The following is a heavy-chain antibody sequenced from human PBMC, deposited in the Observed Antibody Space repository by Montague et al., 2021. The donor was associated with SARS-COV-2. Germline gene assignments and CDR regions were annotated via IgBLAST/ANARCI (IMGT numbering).Heavy chain of an antibody. V-gene: IGHV3-30-3*01. CDR2: ISYDGSNK. J-gene: IGHJ4*02. Sequence: SLSLSCAASGFTFSSYAMHWVRQAPGKGLEWVAVISYDGSNKYYADSVKGRFTISRDNSKNTLYLQMNSLRAEDTAVYYCAREPSGYDILTGYYNSGHFDYWGQGTLVTVSS. CDR1: GFTFSSYA. D-gene: IGHD3-9*01. CDR3: AREPSGYDILTGYYNSGHFDY.